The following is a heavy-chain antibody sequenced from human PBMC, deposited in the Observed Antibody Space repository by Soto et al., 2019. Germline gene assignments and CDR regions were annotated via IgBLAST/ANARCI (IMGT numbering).Heavy chain of an antibody. D-gene: IGHD6-19*01. CDR1: GGSISRYY. Sequence: SETLSLTCNVSGGSISRYYWSWIRQPPGKGLEWIGYIHYSGSTKYNPSLKSRVTISVDTSKNQFSLKLTSVTAADTAVYFCARVPAVASTIPSLWFDPWGQGTLVTVSS. CDR3: ARVPAVASTIPSLWFDP. CDR2: IHYSGST. V-gene: IGHV4-59*01. J-gene: IGHJ5*02.